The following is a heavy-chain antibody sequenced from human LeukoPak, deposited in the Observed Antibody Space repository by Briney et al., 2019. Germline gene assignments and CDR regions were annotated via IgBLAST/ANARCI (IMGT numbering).Heavy chain of an antibody. Sequence: GASVKVSCKASGYIFSNYAVNWVRQAPGQGPEWMAWINTNTGTPTYAQASTGRFVFSLDISVNTAYLQISSLKAEDTAVYYCARSKDTAMVFDYWGQGTLVTVSS. CDR2: INTNTGTP. V-gene: IGHV7-4-1*02. D-gene: IGHD5-18*01. CDR1: GYIFSNYA. J-gene: IGHJ4*02. CDR3: ARSKDTAMVFDY.